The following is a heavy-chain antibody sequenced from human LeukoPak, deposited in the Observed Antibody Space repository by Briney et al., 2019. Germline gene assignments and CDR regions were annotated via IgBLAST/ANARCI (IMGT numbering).Heavy chain of an antibody. D-gene: IGHD2-21*01. V-gene: IGHV3-43D*03. CDR3: AKESSLLVLWYGDYFDY. CDR1: GFTLDDYA. CDR2: ISWDGASI. Sequence: GSLRLSCVASGFTLDDYAMHWVRQAPGKGLEWVSLISWDGASIYYADSVQGRFIISRDNTKNALYLQMNSLRAEDTAVYYCAKESSLLVLWYGDYFDYWGQGTLVTVSS. J-gene: IGHJ4*02.